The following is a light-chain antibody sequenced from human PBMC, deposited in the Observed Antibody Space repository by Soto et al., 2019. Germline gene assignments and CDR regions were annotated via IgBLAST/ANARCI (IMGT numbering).Light chain of an antibody. CDR2: LNSDGSH. Sequence: QLVLTQSPSASASLGASVKLTCTLSSGHSNYAIAWHQQQPEKGPRFLIKLNSDGSHFKGDGIPDRFSGSSSGAERYLTISSLQSEDEADYYCQTGGTGVVFGGGTKLTVL. V-gene: IGLV4-69*01. J-gene: IGLJ2*01. CDR1: SGHSNYA. CDR3: QTGGTGVV.